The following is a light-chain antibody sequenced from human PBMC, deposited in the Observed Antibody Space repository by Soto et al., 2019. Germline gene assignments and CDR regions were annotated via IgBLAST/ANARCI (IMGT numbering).Light chain of an antibody. CDR3: QQSYSNPWT. CDR2: AAS. Sequence: IKISQSPSSLSAYVGDRGTITCRASQSISSYLNWYQQTPGKAPKLLIYAASSLPSGVPSRFSGMGSGTDFTLPISSLQTEDFATYCCQQSYSNPWTFGQGTKVDIK. CDR1: QSISSY. J-gene: IGKJ1*01. V-gene: IGKV1-39*01.